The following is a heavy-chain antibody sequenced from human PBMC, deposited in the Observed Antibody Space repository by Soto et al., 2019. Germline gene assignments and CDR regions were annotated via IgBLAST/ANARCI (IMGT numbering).Heavy chain of an antibody. V-gene: IGHV1-69*06. J-gene: IGHJ4*02. CDR2: IIPIFGTA. CDR3: ATQKDIVGATSFDY. Sequence: SVKVSCKASGGTFSSYAISWVRQAPGQGLEWMGGIIPIFGTANYAQKFQGRVTITADKSTSTAYMELSSLRSEDTAVYYCATQKDIVGATSFDYCGQGTLVTVSS. D-gene: IGHD1-26*01. CDR1: GGTFSSYA.